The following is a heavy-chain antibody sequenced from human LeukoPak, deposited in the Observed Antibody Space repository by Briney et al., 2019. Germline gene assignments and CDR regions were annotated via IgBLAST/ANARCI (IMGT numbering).Heavy chain of an antibody. V-gene: IGHV3-21*01. CDR3: VRDPF. CDR1: GFTFSSYS. Sequence: GGSLRLSCAASGFTFSSYSMNWVRQAPGKGLEWVSSISSSSSYIYYADSVKGRFIISRDNSQKMLYLQMNSLRAGDSAIYYCVRDPFWGQGTLVTVSS. J-gene: IGHJ4*02. CDR2: ISSSSSYI.